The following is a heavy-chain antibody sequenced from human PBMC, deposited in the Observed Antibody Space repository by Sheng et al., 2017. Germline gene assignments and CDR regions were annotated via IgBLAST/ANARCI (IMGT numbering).Heavy chain of an antibody. CDR2: IIPIFGTA. CDR3: ARDYTRYCSSTSCPEGFDP. J-gene: IGHJ5*02. V-gene: IGHV1-69*05. D-gene: IGHD2-2*01. Sequence: QVQLVQSGAEVKKPGSSVKVSCKASGGTFSSYAISWVRQAPGQGLEWMGGIIPIFGTANYAQKFQGRVTITTDESTSTAYMELSSLRSEDTAVYYCARDYTRYCSSTSCPEGFDPWGQGTLVTVSS. CDR1: GGTFSSYA.